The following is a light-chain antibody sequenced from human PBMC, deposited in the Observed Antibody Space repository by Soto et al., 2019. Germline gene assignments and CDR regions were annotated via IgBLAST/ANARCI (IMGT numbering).Light chain of an antibody. Sequence: EIVLTQSPAPLPSSLGERHTLSCRASQSVSSRLAWYQQKPGQAPRLLISGASSRATGIPDRFSGSGSATDFTLTISRLEPEDFALYYCQQYGSSPITFGQGTRLEIK. CDR2: GAS. J-gene: IGKJ5*01. CDR3: QQYGSSPIT. V-gene: IGKV3-20*01. CDR1: QSVSSR.